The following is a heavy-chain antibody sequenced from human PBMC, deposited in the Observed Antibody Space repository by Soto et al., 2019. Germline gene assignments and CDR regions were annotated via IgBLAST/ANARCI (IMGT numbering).Heavy chain of an antibody. V-gene: IGHV4-59*13. J-gene: IGHJ4*02. CDR3: AGSKNRGVTVDY. CDR1: GVPIRSYF. CDR2: AYHSADA. Sequence: SETLSLTCTVSGVPIRSYFWTWIRQPPGKGLEWIGFAYHSADANYNPSLRNRATISTDPAKRQFSLRLSSVTAADTALYYCAGSKNRGVTVDYWGQGALVTVSS. D-gene: IGHD3-10*01.